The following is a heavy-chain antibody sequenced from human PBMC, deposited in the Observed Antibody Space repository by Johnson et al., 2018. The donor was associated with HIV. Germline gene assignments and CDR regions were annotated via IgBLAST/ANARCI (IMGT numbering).Heavy chain of an antibody. Sequence: LVESGGGLVQPGRSLRLSCAASGFTFDNYAMHWVRQAPGKGLEWVSGISWNSGSIGYADSVKGRFTISRDNAKNSLYLQMNSLRAEDTALYYCAKDMGVYSGYEDAFDIWGQGTMVTVSS. J-gene: IGHJ3*02. CDR1: GFTFDNYA. CDR2: ISWNSGSI. D-gene: IGHD5-12*01. CDR3: AKDMGVYSGYEDAFDI. V-gene: IGHV3-9*01.